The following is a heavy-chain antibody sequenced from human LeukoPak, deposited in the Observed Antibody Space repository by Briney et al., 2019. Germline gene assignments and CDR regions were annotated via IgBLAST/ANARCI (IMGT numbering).Heavy chain of an antibody. Sequence: GSLRLSCAASGFTFSSYAMSWVRQAPGKGLEWVSAISGSGGSTYYADSVKGRFTISRDNSKNTLYLQMNSLRAEDTAVYYCAKDLTAHDHREYFDYWGQGTLVTVSS. CDR2: ISGSGGST. CDR1: GFTFSSYA. CDR3: AKDLTAHDHREYFDY. V-gene: IGHV3-23*01. D-gene: IGHD7-27*01. J-gene: IGHJ4*02.